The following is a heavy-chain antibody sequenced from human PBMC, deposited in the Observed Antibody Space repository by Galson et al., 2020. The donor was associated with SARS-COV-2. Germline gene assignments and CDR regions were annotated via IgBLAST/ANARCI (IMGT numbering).Heavy chain of an antibody. CDR2: IKEDGSEK. D-gene: IGHD6-19*01. CDR1: GFTFSSYH. Sequence: QLGESLKISCAASGFTFSSYHMSWVRQAPGKGLQWVASIKEDGSEKYYVDSVKGRFTISRDNAKNSLCLHMNSLRAEDTAVYYCARGGRSRFDYWGQGTLVTVAS. J-gene: IGHJ4*02. V-gene: IGHV3-7*01. CDR3: ARGGRSRFDY.